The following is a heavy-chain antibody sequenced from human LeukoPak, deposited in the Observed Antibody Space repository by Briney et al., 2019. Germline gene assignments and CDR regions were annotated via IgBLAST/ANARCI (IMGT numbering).Heavy chain of an antibody. Sequence: PSETLSLTCTVSGGSISSFYWSWIRQPAGKGLEWIGEINHSGSTNYNPSLKSRVTISVDTSKNQFSLKLSSVTAADTAVYYCARGVGDGSSDYWGQGTLVTVSS. J-gene: IGHJ4*02. V-gene: IGHV4-34*01. CDR1: GGSISSFY. CDR3: ARGVGDGSSDY. CDR2: INHSGST. D-gene: IGHD5-24*01.